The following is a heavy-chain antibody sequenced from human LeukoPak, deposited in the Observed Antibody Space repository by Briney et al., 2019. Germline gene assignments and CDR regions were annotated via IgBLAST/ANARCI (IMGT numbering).Heavy chain of an antibody. CDR2: IWYDGSNK. J-gene: IGHJ4*02. Sequence: PGRSLRLSCAASGFTFSSYGMHWVRQAPGKGLEWVAVIWYDGSNKYYADSVKGRFTISRDNSKNTLYLQMDSLRAEDTAVYYCVRAHDYGDYPRDWGQGTLVTVSS. D-gene: IGHD4-17*01. CDR1: GFTFSSYG. V-gene: IGHV3-33*01. CDR3: VRAHDYGDYPRD.